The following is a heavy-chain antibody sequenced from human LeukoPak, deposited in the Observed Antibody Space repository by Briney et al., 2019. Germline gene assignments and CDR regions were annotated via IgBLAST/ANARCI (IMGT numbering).Heavy chain of an antibody. Sequence: ASVKVSCKASGYTFTSYGISWVRQAPGQGLEWMGWISAYNDKTNYAQKLQGRVTMTTDTSTSTAYMELRSLTSDDTAVYYCARSYDSSGYYYFGYWGQGTLVTVSS. CDR3: ARSYDSSGYYYFGY. CDR2: ISAYNDKT. D-gene: IGHD3-22*01. CDR1: GYTFTSYG. J-gene: IGHJ4*02. V-gene: IGHV1-18*01.